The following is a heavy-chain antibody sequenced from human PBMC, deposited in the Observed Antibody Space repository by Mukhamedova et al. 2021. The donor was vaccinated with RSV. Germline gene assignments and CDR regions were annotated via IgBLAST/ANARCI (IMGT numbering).Heavy chain of an antibody. V-gene: IGHV3-23*01. CDR2: ISGSGGST. CDR3: AKPPGLTMIVVKSAGFDY. D-gene: IGHD3-22*01. J-gene: IGHJ4*02. Sequence: GLSWVSAISGSGGSTYYANSVKGRFTISRDNSKNTLYLQMNSLIAEDTAVYYCAKPPGLTMIVVKSAGFDYSGQGTLV.